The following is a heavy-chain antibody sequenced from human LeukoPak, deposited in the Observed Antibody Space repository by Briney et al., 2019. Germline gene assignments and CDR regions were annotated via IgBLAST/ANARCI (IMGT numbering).Heavy chain of an antibody. Sequence: GGSLRLSCEASGVTFSSYVMSWVRQAPGKGPEWVSGISGSGGGTYYADSVKGRFTISRHNSKNTLYLQMNSLRAEDTAVYYCAREDAYSSSSLNAFDIWGQGTMVTVSS. CDR1: GVTFSSYV. D-gene: IGHD6-6*01. CDR3: AREDAYSSSSLNAFDI. V-gene: IGHV3-23*01. CDR2: ISGSGGGT. J-gene: IGHJ3*02.